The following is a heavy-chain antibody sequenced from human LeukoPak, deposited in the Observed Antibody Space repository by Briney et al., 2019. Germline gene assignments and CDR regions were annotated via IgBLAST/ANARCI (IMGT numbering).Heavy chain of an antibody. V-gene: IGHV3-21*01. Sequence: GGSLRLSCAASGFTFSSYSMNWVRQAPGKGLEWVSSISSSSSYIYYADSVKGRFTISRDNAKNSLYLQMNSLRAEDTAVYYCARSPNYYDSSGAFDIWGQGTKVTVSS. D-gene: IGHD3-22*01. CDR1: GFTFSSYS. CDR2: ISSSSSYI. J-gene: IGHJ3*02. CDR3: ARSPNYYDSSGAFDI.